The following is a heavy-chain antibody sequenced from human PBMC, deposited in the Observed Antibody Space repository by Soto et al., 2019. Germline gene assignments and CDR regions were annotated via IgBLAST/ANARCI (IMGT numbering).Heavy chain of an antibody. J-gene: IGHJ4*02. D-gene: IGHD2-2*01. Sequence: GGSLRLSCAASGFTFNIYTLNWVRQAPGKRLEWISSISSSSSYIHYADSMKGRFTISRDNAKNSVYLQMNSLRAEDTALYYCVREEHCSSASCYAIDWGQGTLVTVSS. V-gene: IGHV3-21*01. CDR2: ISSSSSYI. CDR1: GFTFNIYT. CDR3: VREEHCSSASCYAID.